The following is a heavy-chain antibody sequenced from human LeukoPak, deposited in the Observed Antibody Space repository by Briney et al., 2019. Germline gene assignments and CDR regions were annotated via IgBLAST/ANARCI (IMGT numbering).Heavy chain of an antibody. CDR3: TRDSGRGQWLVLFDY. CDR2: IYSGGST. J-gene: IGHJ4*02. D-gene: IGHD6-19*01. Sequence: GGSLRLSCAASGFTFRTYEMNWVRQAPGKGLEWVSVIYSGGSTNYADSVKGRFTISRDNSKNTLYLQMNSLRAEDTAIYYCTRDSGRGQWLVLFDYWGQGTLVTVSS. CDR1: GFTFRTYE. V-gene: IGHV3-53*01.